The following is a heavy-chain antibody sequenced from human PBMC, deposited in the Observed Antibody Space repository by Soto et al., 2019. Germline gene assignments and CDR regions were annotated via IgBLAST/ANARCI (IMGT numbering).Heavy chain of an antibody. J-gene: IGHJ6*02. V-gene: IGHV1-69*13. D-gene: IGHD3-10*01. Sequence: SVKVSCKASGGTFSSYAISWVRQAPGQGLEWMGGIIPIFGTANYAQKFQGRVTITADESTSTAYMELSSLRSEDTAVYYCARDNVDTMVRGVIINYYYYYGMDVWGQGTTVTVSS. CDR2: IIPIFGTA. CDR1: GGTFSSYA. CDR3: ARDNVDTMVRGVIINYYYYYGMDV.